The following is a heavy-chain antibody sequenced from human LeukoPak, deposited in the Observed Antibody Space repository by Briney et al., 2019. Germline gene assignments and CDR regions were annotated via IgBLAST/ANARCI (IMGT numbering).Heavy chain of an antibody. V-gene: IGHV3-9*01. D-gene: IGHD5-12*01. CDR3: ARLIVATIRYYYYGMDV. Sequence: PGGSLRLSCGASGFTFKNYAMHWVRQAPGKGLEWVAGISWNSDSRGYADSVKGRFTISRDNAKNSLYLQMNSLRAEDTAVYYCARLIVATIRYYYYGMDVWGQGTTVTVSS. CDR2: ISWNSDSR. CDR1: GFTFKNYA. J-gene: IGHJ6*02.